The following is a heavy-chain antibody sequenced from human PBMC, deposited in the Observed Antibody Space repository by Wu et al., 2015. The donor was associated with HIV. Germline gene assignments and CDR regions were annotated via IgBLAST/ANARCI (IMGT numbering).Heavy chain of an antibody. D-gene: IGHD1-26*01. V-gene: IGHV1-18*01. Sequence: QVQLVQSGAEVKKPGSSVKVSCKASGGTFSSYAISWVRQAPGQGLEWMGWISAYNGNTNYAQKLQGRVTMTTDTSTSTAYMELRSLRSDDTAVYYCARDRYSGATWFDPGAREPWSPSPQ. CDR3: ARDRYSGATWFDP. CDR2: ISAYNGNT. J-gene: IGHJ5*02. CDR1: GGTFSSYA.